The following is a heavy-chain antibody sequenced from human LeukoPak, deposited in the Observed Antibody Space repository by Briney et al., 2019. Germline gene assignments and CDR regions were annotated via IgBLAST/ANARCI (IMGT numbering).Heavy chain of an antibody. Sequence: ASVKVSCKASGYTFTSYYMHWVRQAPGQGLEWMGIINPSGGSTSYAQKFQGRVTVSLDTSKNQFSLKLRSVTAADTAVYYCARGKSRGSHIDYWGQGTLVTVSS. D-gene: IGHD1-26*01. CDR2: INPSGGST. J-gene: IGHJ4*02. CDR3: ARGKSRGSHIDY. V-gene: IGHV1-46*01. CDR1: GYTFTSYY.